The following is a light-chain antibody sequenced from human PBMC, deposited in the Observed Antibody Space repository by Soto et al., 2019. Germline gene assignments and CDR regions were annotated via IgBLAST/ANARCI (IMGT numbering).Light chain of an antibody. V-gene: IGKV1-6*01. J-gene: IGKJ1*01. CDR3: LQDYNYPWT. CDR1: QGIRND. Sequence: AIQMTQSPSSLSASVGDRVTITCRASQGIRNDLGWYQQKPGKAPKLLIYAASTLHSGVPSSFSGSGSGTDFTLTISSLQPEDFATYYCLQDYNYPWTFGQGTKVDIK. CDR2: AAS.